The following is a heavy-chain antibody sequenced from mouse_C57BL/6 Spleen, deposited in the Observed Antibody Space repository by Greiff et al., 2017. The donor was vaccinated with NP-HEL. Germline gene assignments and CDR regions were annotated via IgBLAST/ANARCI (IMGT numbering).Heavy chain of an antibody. D-gene: IGHD2-4*01. V-gene: IGHV5-17*01. CDR2: ISSGSSTI. CDR1: GFTFSDYG. J-gene: IGHJ4*01. CDR3: ARAFYYDYDGYAMDD. Sequence: EVQRVESGGGLVKPGGSLKLSCAASGFTFSDYGMHWVRQAPAKGLEWVAYISSGSSTIYYADTVKGRFTITRDNAKNTLFLQMTSLRAEDTAMYYGARAFYYDYDGYAMDDWGQGTSVTVSS.